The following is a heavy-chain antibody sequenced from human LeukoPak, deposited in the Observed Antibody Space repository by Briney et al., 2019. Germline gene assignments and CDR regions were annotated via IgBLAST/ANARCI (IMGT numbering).Heavy chain of an antibody. V-gene: IGHV1-69*06. D-gene: IGHD3-16*01. Sequence: ASVKLSCKASGGTFSSYAISWVRQAPGQGLEWMGGIIPIFGTANYAQKFQGRVTITADKSTSTAYMELSSLRSEDTAVYYCARWQKGLRLEGDAFDIWGQGTMVTVSS. CDR1: GGTFSSYA. J-gene: IGHJ3*02. CDR2: IIPIFGTA. CDR3: ARWQKGLRLEGDAFDI.